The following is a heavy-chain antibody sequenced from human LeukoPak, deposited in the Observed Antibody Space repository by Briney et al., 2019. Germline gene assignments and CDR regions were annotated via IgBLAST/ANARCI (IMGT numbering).Heavy chain of an antibody. CDR3: ARGFDAHNAFDI. Sequence: TLSLTCTVSGGSISSSDYYWSWIRQPPGKGLEWIGYIYYSGSTSYNPSLKSRVTISVDTSKNQFSLKLTSVTAADTAVYYCARGFDAHNAFDIWGQGTMVTVSS. J-gene: IGHJ3*02. D-gene: IGHD3-9*01. V-gene: IGHV4-30-4*01. CDR1: GGSISSSDYY. CDR2: IYYSGST.